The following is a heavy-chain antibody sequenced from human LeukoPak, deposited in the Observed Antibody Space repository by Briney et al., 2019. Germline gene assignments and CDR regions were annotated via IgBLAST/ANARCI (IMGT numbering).Heavy chain of an antibody. CDR2: VSHGGST. V-gene: IGHV4-34*01. J-gene: IGHJ4*02. Sequence: PSETLSLTCAVSGGPFSGYYWTCIRQPPGKGLEWIGDVSHGGSTNYNPSLKSRVTISVDTSKSQFSLRLKDVTAADRAVYFCAGQRGHTVAAFDYWGQGILVSVSS. CDR1: GGPFSGYY. CDR3: AGQRGHTVAAFDY. D-gene: IGHD4-23*01.